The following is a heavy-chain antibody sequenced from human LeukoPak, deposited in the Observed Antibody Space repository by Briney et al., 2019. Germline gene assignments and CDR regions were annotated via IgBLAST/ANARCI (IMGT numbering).Heavy chain of an antibody. D-gene: IGHD6-19*01. CDR1: GYTFTGYY. Sequence: ASVKVSCKASGYTFTGYYMHWVRQAPGQGLEWMGWINPNSGGTNYAQKFQGRVTMTRDTSISTAYMELSRLRSDDTAVYYCARAVAGRFPFDYWGQGTLVTVSS. J-gene: IGHJ4*02. V-gene: IGHV1-2*02. CDR3: ARAVAGRFPFDY. CDR2: INPNSGGT.